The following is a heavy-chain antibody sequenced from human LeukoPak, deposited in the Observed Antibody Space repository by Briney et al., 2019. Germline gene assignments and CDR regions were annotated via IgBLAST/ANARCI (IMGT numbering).Heavy chain of an antibody. V-gene: IGHV3-23*01. CDR2: ISGSGGST. J-gene: IGHJ4*02. CDR1: GFTFSSYT. D-gene: IGHD3-3*01. CDR3: AKDQASGYPLYYFDY. Sequence: GGSLRLSCAASGFTFSSYTMSWVRQAPGKGLEWVSAISGSGGSTYYADSVKGRFTISRDNSKNTLYLQMNSLRAEDTAVYYCAKDQASGYPLYYFDYWAQGTLVTVSS.